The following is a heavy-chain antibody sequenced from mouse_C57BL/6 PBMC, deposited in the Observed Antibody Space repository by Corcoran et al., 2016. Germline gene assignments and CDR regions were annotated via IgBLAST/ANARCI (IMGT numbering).Heavy chain of an antibody. CDR1: GYTFTTYG. J-gene: IGHJ3*01. CDR2: INTYSGVP. Sequence: QIQLVQSGPELKKPGETVKISCKASGYTFTTYGMSWVKQAPGEGLKWMGWINTYSGVPTYADDFKGRFAFSLETSASTAYLQINNLKNEDTATYFCARSEQLRLQTWFAYWGQGTLVTVSA. V-gene: IGHV9-3*01. D-gene: IGHD3-2*02. CDR3: ARSEQLRLQTWFAY.